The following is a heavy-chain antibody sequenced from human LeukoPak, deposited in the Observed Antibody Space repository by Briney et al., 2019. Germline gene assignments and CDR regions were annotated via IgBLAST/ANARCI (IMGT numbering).Heavy chain of an antibody. CDR1: GGTFSSYA. J-gene: IGHJ6*02. D-gene: IGHD2-2*01. V-gene: IGHV1-69*13. CDR2: IIPIFGTA. CDR3: ARLGYCSSTSCYGGLNYYGMDV. Sequence: ASVKVSCKASGGTFSSYAISWVRQAPGQGLEWMGGIIPIFGTANYAQKFQGRVTITADESTSTAYMELSSLRSEDTAVYYCARLGYCSSTSCYGGLNYYGMDVWGQGTTVTVSS.